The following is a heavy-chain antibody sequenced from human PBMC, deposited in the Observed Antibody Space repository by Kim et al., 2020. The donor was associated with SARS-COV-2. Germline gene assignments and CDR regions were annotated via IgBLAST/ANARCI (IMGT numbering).Heavy chain of an antibody. V-gene: IGHV1-2*02. J-gene: IGHJ4*02. CDR3: ARRRSSSWYYFDY. CDR2: INPNSGGT. CDR1: GYTFTGYY. Sequence: ASVKVSCKASGYTFTGYYMHWVRQAPGQGLEWMGWINPNSGGTNYAQKFQGRVTMTRDTSISTAYMELSRLRSDDTAVHYCARRRSSSWYYFDYWGQGTLVTVSS. D-gene: IGHD6-13*01.